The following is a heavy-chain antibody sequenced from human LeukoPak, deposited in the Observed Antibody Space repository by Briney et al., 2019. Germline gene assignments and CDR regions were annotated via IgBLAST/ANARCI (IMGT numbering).Heavy chain of an antibody. CDR3: ARDSPRGIVGATHTEYFQH. CDR1: GFTVSSNY. CDR2: IYSGGST. J-gene: IGHJ1*01. D-gene: IGHD1-26*01. V-gene: IGHV3-66*01. Sequence: SGGSLRLSCAASGFTVSSNYMSWVRQAPGKGLEWGSGIYSGGSTYYADSVKGRFTISRDNSKNTLYLQMNSLRAEDTAVYYCARDSPRGIVGATHTEYFQHWGQGTLVTVSS.